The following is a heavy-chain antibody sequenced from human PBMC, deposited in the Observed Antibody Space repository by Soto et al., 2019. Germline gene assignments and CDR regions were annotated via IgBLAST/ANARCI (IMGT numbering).Heavy chain of an antibody. D-gene: IGHD2-21*01. J-gene: IGHJ3*02. CDR1: GGTFNTYS. CDR2: IIPILDVT. V-gene: IGHV1-69*02. Sequence: QVQLVQSGAEVKKPGSSVKVSCKASGGTFNTYSMFWVRQAPGQGLEWMGRIIPILDVTNYAQKFQGRVTLSAYKSTSTVYIELSSLRSEDTALYYCTIGSWSGEVFDIWGQGTMVTVSS. CDR3: TIGSWSGEVFDI.